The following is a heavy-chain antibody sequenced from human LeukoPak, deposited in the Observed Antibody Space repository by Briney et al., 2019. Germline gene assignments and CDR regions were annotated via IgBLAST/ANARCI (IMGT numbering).Heavy chain of an antibody. V-gene: IGHV4-34*01. CDR1: GESFSGYY. J-gene: IGHJ4*02. CDR3: SRRPRNSGSDDGPPGLDY. D-gene: IGHD1-26*01. CDR2: INQSGAT. Sequence: SETLSLTCAVYGESFSGYYWSWIRQPPGKGLEWIGEINQSGATNYNPSLESRVAMSVDPSKNQFSLNLTSVTAADTAVYYCSRRPRNSGSDDGPPGLDYWGQGTLVTVSS.